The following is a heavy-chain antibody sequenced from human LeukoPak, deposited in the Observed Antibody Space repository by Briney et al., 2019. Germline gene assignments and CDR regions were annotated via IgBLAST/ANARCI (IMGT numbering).Heavy chain of an antibody. CDR3: ARGRGRGVMGY. CDR2: IYYSGST. CDR1: GGSISSYY. Sequence: PSETLSLTCTVSGGSISSYYWSWIRQPPGKGLEWIGYIYYSGSTNYNPSLKSRVTISVDTSKNQFSLKLSSVTAADTAVYYCARGRGRGVMGYWGQGTLVTVSS. D-gene: IGHD3-10*01. J-gene: IGHJ4*02. V-gene: IGHV4-59*01.